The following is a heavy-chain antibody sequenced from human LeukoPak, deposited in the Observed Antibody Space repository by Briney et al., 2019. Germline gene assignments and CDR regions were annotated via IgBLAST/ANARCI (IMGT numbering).Heavy chain of an antibody. J-gene: IGHJ1*01. D-gene: IGHD6-13*01. CDR1: GFTVSNNY. V-gene: IGHV3-66*01. Sequence: TGGSLRLSCAASGFTVSNNYMSWVRQAPGKGLEWVSVIYSGGRTYDADFVKGRFIISRDTSKNTLYLQMNSLTAEDTAVYYCATVSSSWLGYFQHWGQGTLVTVSS. CDR2: IYSGGRT. CDR3: ATVSSSWLGYFQH.